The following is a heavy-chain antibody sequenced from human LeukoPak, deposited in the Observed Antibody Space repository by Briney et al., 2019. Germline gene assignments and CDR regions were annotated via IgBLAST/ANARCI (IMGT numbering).Heavy chain of an antibody. CDR1: GGTFSSYA. Sequence: SVKVSCKASGGTFSSYAISWVRQAPGQGLEWMGGIIPIFGTTNYAQKFQGRVTITADESTSTAYMELSNLRSEDTSVYYCAREGDYYFDYWGQGTLVTVSS. J-gene: IGHJ4*02. CDR3: AREGDYYFDY. V-gene: IGHV1-69*13. CDR2: IIPIFGTT. D-gene: IGHD2-21*02.